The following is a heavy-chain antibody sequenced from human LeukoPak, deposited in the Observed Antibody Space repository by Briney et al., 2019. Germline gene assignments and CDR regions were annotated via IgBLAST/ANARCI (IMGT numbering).Heavy chain of an antibody. CDR2: ISWNSGSI. D-gene: IGHD6-19*01. J-gene: IGHJ4*02. CDR3: ALAVAGTTIDY. CDR1: GFTFDDYA. V-gene: IGHV3-9*01. Sequence: PGRSLRLSCAASGFTFDDYAMHWVRQAPGKGLEWVSGISWNSGSIGYADSVKGRFTISRDNAKNSLYLQMNSLRAEDTASYYCALAVAGTTIDYWGQGTLVTVSS.